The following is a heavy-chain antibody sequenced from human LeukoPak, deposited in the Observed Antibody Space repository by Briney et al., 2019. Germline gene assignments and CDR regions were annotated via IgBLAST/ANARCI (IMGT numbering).Heavy chain of an antibody. CDR3: ARRACPGNQKECRFDY. V-gene: IGHV3-30*03. J-gene: IGHJ4*02. D-gene: IGHD3-10*02. Sequence: LRLSCAASGFTFSSYGMHWVRQAPGKGLEWVAVISYDGSNKYYADSVRGRFTVSRDNSINTLYLYVNSLTTDDTAVYYCARRACPGNQKECRFDYWGQGTLVTASS. CDR1: GFTFSSYG. CDR2: ISYDGSNK.